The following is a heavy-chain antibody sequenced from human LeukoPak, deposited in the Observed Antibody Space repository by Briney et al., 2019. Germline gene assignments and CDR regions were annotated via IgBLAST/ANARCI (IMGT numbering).Heavy chain of an antibody. V-gene: IGHV3-30*18. Sequence: GGSLRLSCAASGFTFSSYGMHWVRQAPGKGLEWVAVISYDGSNKYYADSVKGRFTISRDNSKNTLYLQMNSLRAEDTAVYYCAKDLCSGGSCYCFDYCGQGTLVTVSS. CDR2: ISYDGSNK. CDR1: GFTFSSYG. J-gene: IGHJ4*02. D-gene: IGHD2-15*01. CDR3: AKDLCSGGSCYCFDY.